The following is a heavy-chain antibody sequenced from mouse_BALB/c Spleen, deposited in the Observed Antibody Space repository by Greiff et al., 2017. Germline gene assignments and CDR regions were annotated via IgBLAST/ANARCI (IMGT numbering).Heavy chain of an antibody. CDR2: ISSGGSYT. Sequence: EVKLVESGGGLVKPGGSLKLSCAASGFTFSSYTMSWVRQTPEKRLEWVATISSGGSYTYYPDSVKGRFTISRDNAKNTLYLQMSSLKSEDTAMYYCTRDRGTTMITFAYWGQGTLVTVSA. D-gene: IGHD2-4*01. J-gene: IGHJ3*01. V-gene: IGHV5-6-4*01. CDR1: GFTFSSYT. CDR3: TRDRGTTMITFAY.